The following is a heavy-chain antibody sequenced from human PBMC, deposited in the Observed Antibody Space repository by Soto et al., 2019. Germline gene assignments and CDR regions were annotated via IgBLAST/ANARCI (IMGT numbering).Heavy chain of an antibody. D-gene: IGHD3-22*01. V-gene: IGHV3-74*01. CDR1: GFTFSGYW. J-gene: IGHJ4*02. CDR2: LNGDGSST. Sequence: PGGSLRLSCVASGFTFSGYWMHWVRQVPGKGLVWVSRLNGDGSSTQYADSVKGRFTISRDNSKNTLYLQMNSLRAEDTAVYYCASAHYDSSGYYFDFWGQGTLVTVSS. CDR3: ASAHYDSSGYYFDF.